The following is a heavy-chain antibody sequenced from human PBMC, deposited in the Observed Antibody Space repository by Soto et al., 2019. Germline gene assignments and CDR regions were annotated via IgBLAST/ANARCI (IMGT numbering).Heavy chain of an antibody. D-gene: IGHD2-15*01. CDR2: INPNSGGT. V-gene: IGHV1-2*02. Sequence: ASVKVSCKASGYTFTGYYMHWVRQAPGQGLEGMGWINPNSGGTNYAQKFQGRVTMTRDTSISTAYMELSRLRSDDTAVYYCARVKRDIVVVVAATGYWFDPWGQGTLVTVSS. J-gene: IGHJ5*02. CDR3: ARVKRDIVVVVAATGYWFDP. CDR1: GYTFTGYY.